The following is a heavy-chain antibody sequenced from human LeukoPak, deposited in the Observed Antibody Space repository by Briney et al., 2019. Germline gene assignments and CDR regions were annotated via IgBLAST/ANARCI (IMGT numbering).Heavy chain of an antibody. CDR3: ARVMAARSFYFDH. J-gene: IGHJ4*02. CDR1: LFTFGTYW. V-gene: IGHV3-7*01. CDR2: INQDGSER. Sequence: PGGSLRLSCAASLFTFGTYWMSWVRQAPGKGLEWVANINQDGSERYLADSLKGRFTVSRDNAKKPLYLEMKSLRAGDTAVYYCARVMAARSFYFDHWGQGTLVTVSS. D-gene: IGHD3-16*02.